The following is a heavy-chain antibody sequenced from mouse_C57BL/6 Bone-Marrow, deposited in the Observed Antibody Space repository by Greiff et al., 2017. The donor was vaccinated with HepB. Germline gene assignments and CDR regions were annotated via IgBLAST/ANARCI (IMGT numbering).Heavy chain of an antibody. V-gene: IGHV3-1*01. CDR3: ARDWNYGSSYGWYFDV. CDR2: ISYSGST. Sequence: EVQLQQSGPGMVKPSQSLFLTCTVTGYSITSGYDWHWIRHFPGNKLEWMGYISYSGSTNYNPSLKSRISITHDTSKNHFFLKLNSVTTEDTATYYCARDWNYGSSYGWYFDVWGTGTTVTVSS. J-gene: IGHJ1*03. D-gene: IGHD1-1*01. CDR1: GYSITSGYD.